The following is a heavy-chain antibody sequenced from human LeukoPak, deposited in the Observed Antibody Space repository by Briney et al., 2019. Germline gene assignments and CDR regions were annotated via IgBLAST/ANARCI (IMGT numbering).Heavy chain of an antibody. V-gene: IGHV4-61*02. J-gene: IGHJ4*02. D-gene: IGHD5-18*01. CDR3: ARDLLDTAMVPFDY. CDR2: IYTSGST. Sequence: PSETLSLTCTVSGGSISSSSYSWGWIRQPAGKGLEWIGRIYTSGSTNYNPSLKSRVTMSVDTSKNQFSLKLSSVTAADTAVYYCARDLLDTAMVPFDYWGQGTLVTVSS. CDR1: GGSISSSSYS.